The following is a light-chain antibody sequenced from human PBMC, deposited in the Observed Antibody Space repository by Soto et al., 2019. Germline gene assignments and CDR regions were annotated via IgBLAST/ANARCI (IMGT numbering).Light chain of an antibody. CDR1: QSINKAY. CDR2: GES. V-gene: IGKV3-20*01. CDR3: QHSGDFRWT. Sequence: EIVLAQSPGTLALSPGDRATLSCRASQSINKAYLVWYPVKPGQAPRPLIYGESSRATGIPDRFSGSGFGTDFTLTISSLEPEDFAVYYCQHSGDFRWTFGQGTKVEVK. J-gene: IGKJ1*01.